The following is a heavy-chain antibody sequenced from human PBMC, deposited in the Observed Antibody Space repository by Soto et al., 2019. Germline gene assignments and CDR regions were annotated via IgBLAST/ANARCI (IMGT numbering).Heavy chain of an antibody. D-gene: IGHD6-13*01. CDR2: INPSGGST. V-gene: IGHV1-46*03. Sequence: QVQLVQSGAEVKKPGASVKVSCKASGYTFTSYYMHWVRQAPGQGLEWMGIINPSGGSTSYAQKFRGRVTMTRDTSTNTVYMELSSLRSEDTAVYYCARDIAARGRYYYYYYMDVWGKGTTVTVSS. CDR1: GYTFTSYY. J-gene: IGHJ6*03. CDR3: ARDIAARGRYYYYYYMDV.